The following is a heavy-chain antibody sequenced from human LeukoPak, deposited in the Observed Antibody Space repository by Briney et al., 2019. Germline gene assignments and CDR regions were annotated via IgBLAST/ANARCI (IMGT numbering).Heavy chain of an antibody. D-gene: IGHD3-9*01. J-gene: IGHJ4*02. V-gene: IGHV3-30*04. CDR3: ARDPTTYYDILTGYFDY. CDR2: ISYDGSNK. Sequence: QPGGSLRLSCAASGFTFSSYAMHWVRQAPGKGLERVAVISYDGSNKYYADSVKGRFTISRDNSKNTLYLQMNSLRAEDTAVYYCARDPTTYYDILTGYFDYWGQGTLVTVSS. CDR1: GFTFSSYA.